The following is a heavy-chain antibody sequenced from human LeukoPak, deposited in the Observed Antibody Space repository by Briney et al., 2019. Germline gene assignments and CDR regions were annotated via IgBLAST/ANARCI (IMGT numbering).Heavy chain of an antibody. V-gene: IGHV1-3*01. CDR2: INAGNGNQ. J-gene: IGHJ3*02. CDR3: ARTFYGSGEASVPYRGAFDI. Sequence: ASVKVSCKASGYTFTSYAMHWVRPAPGQRGEWMGWINAGNGNQKYPQKFQGRVTITRDTSASTAYMELSSLRSEDTAVYYCARTFYGSGEASVPYRGAFDIWGQGTMVTVSS. CDR1: GYTFTSYA. D-gene: IGHD3-10*01.